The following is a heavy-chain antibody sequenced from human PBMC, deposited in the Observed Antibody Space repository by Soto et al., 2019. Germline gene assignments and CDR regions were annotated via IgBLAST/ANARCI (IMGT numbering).Heavy chain of an antibody. CDR2: INPNSGGT. Sequence: QLQLLQSVAEVKNPGASVKVSCKSSGYTFTGYYMHWVRQAPGQGLEWMGWINPNSGGTKYAQKCQGWITMTRDTSISTAYMELSRLRSDDTAVYYCARDIVGGRLDAFDIWGQGTMVTVSS. V-gene: IGHV1-2*04. J-gene: IGHJ3*02. D-gene: IGHD1-26*01. CDR1: GYTFTGYY. CDR3: ARDIVGGRLDAFDI.